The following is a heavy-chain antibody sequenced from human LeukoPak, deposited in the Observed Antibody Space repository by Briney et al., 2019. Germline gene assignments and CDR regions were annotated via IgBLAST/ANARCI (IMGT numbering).Heavy chain of an antibody. V-gene: IGHV3-21*01. Sequence: GGSLRLSCVASGFTFSSYGMNWVRQAPGKGLEWVSSVSVSSTYIYYADSVKGRFTISRDNAKNSLYLQMNSLRAEDTAVYYCARDLRYWGQGTLVTVSS. J-gene: IGHJ4*02. CDR2: VSVSSTYI. CDR3: ARDLRY. CDR1: GFTFSSYG.